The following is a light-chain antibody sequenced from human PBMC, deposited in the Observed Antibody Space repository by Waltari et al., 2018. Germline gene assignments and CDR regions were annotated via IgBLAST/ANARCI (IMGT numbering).Light chain of an antibody. CDR3: QTGGFGIWV. Sequence: QLLLTQSPSASASLGAPVKLTRTWSRGHSNYAIAWHQQHPPTDPRDLMKVSSEGSHTEGDGIPDRFSGSSSGAERYLTISSLQSEDEADYHCQTGGFGIWVFGGGTKLTVL. V-gene: IGLV4-69*01. CDR2: VSSEGSH. J-gene: IGLJ3*02. CDR1: RGHSNYA.